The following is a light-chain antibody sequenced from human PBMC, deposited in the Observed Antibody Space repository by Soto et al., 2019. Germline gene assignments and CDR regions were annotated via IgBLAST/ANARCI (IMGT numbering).Light chain of an antibody. V-gene: IGLV2-14*01. CDR2: KVS. CDR1: SRDVGGGKY. Sequence: QSVLTQPASVSGSPGQSVTISCTGTSRDVGGGKYVSWFQQYPGKVPKLLINKVSNRPSGVSNRFSGSKSGNTASLTISGLLAEDEAHYFCTLSTTDSLYVFGTWTKVTVL. CDR3: TLSTTDSLYV. J-gene: IGLJ1*01.